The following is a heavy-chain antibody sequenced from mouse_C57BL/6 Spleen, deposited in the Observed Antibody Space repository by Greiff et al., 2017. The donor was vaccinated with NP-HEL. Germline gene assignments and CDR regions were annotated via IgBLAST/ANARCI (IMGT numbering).Heavy chain of an antibody. J-gene: IGHJ3*01. Sequence: VQLQQSGAELVRPGASVKLSCTASGFNIKDDYMHWVKQRPEQGLEWIGWIDPENGDTEYASKFQGKATITADTSSNTAYLQLSSLTSEDTAVYYCTTVTTVVEETWFAYWGQGTLVTVSA. V-gene: IGHV14-4*01. CDR1: GFNIKDDY. D-gene: IGHD1-1*01. CDR3: TTVTTVVEETWFAY. CDR2: IDPENGDT.